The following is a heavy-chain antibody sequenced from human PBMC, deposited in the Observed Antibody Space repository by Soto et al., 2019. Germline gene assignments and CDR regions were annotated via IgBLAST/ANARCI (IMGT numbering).Heavy chain of an antibody. D-gene: IGHD3-10*01. CDR3: AKDGIVSGSNYNSFGY. CDR2: IYSTGTT. V-gene: IGHV3-53*01. CDR1: GFTVGNNY. J-gene: IGHJ4*01. Sequence: EVQLVESGGGLLQPGGSLKLSCAASGFTVGNNYMSWVRQAPGKGLEWVSLIYSTGTTTYADSVKGRFTVARDNAKNTLYLNMNRVRAEDPAVYYCAKDGIVSGSNYNSFGYWGHGTLVTVSS.